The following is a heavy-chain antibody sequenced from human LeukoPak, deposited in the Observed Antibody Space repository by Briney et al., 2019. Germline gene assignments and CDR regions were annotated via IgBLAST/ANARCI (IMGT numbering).Heavy chain of an antibody. CDR2: ISHTGST. J-gene: IGHJ6*02. D-gene: IGHD3-10*01. V-gene: IGHV4-38-2*02. CDR3: ARDQNQKVLLWFGESYGMDV. CDR1: GYSISSGYY. Sequence: SETLSLTCPVSGYSISSGYYWGWIRQPPGKGLEWIGSISHTGSTYYNPSLKSRVTISLDTSKNQFALKLTSVTAADTAVYYCARDQNQKVLLWFGESYGMDVWGQGTTVTVSS.